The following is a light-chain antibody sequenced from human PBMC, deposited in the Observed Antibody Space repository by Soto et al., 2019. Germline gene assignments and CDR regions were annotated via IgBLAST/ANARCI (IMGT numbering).Light chain of an antibody. CDR3: QQYNSYSVPS. Sequence: DLQMTQYPSTLFGSVGDIVLIICRASQTISSWLALYQQKPGKAPKLLIYKASTLKSGVPSRFSGSGSGTEFTLTISSLEPDDFATYHCQQYNSYSVPSVGQGTKVDIK. J-gene: IGKJ1*01. CDR2: KAS. CDR1: QTISSW. V-gene: IGKV1-5*03.